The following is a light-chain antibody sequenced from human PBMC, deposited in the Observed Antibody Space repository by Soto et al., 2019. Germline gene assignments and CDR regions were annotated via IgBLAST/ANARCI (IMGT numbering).Light chain of an antibody. V-gene: IGLV2-23*02. CDR1: SSDVGSYNL. J-gene: IGLJ3*02. Sequence: QSVLTQPASVSGSPGQSITISCTGTSSDVGSYNLVSWYQQHPGKAPKLMIYEVTKRPSGVSNRFSGSKSGNTASLTISGVQAEDEADYYCCSYVGSSTWVFGGGTKLTVL. CDR2: EVT. CDR3: CSYVGSSTWV.